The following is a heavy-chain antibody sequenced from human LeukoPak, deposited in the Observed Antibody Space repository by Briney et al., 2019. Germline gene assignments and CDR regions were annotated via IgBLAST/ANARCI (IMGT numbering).Heavy chain of an antibody. CDR1: GCTFSSYA. Sequence: GGPLRLSCAASGCTFSSYAMHWVRQAPGKGLEWVAVISYDGSNKYYADSVKGRFTISRDNSKNTLYLQMNSLRAEDTAVYYCARDALTSKRGKGYYYYYMDVWGRGTTVTVSS. V-gene: IGHV3-30*04. CDR3: ARDALTSKRGKGYYYYYMDV. CDR2: ISYDGSNK. J-gene: IGHJ6*03. D-gene: IGHD3-10*01.